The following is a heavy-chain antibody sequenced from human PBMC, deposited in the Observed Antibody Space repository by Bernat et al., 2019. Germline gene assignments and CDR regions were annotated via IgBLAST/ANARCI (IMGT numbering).Heavy chain of an antibody. CDR1: GYTLTELS. CDR3: ATRSRDIVVVVALVAFDI. J-gene: IGHJ3*02. CDR2: FDPEDGET. V-gene: IGHV1-24*01. D-gene: IGHD2-15*01. Sequence: QVQLVQSGAEVKKPGASVKVSCKVSGYTLTELSMHWVRQAPGKGLEWMGGFDPEDGETIYAQKFQGRVNMTKDTSTDTAYMGLSSLRSEDTAVYYCATRSRDIVVVVALVAFDIWGQGTMVTVSS.